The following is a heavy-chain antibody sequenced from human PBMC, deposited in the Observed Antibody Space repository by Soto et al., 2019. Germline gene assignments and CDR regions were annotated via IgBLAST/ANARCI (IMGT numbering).Heavy chain of an antibody. Sequence: ASVKVSCKASGYTFTSYGISWVRQAPGQGLEWMGWISAYNGNTNYAQRLQGRVTMTTDTSTSTAYMELRSLRSDDTAVYYCARDGRYFDWSSPIDYWGQGTLVTVSS. CDR1: GYTFTSYG. J-gene: IGHJ4*02. CDR2: ISAYNGNT. D-gene: IGHD3-9*01. V-gene: IGHV1-18*01. CDR3: ARDGRYFDWSSPIDY.